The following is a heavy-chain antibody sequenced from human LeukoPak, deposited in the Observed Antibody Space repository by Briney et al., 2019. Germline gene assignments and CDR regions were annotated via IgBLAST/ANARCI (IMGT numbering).Heavy chain of an antibody. CDR2: IYKSGST. Sequence: PSETLSLTCTVSGGSISSYYWSWIRQPPGKGLEWIGYIYKSGSTNSNPSLKSRVTISVDTSKNQFALTLNSVTAADTAIYYCARHAIAGARPSFVDWGQGTLVTVSS. V-gene: IGHV4-59*08. CDR1: GGSISSYY. CDR3: ARHAIAGARPSFVD. D-gene: IGHD1-26*01. J-gene: IGHJ4*02.